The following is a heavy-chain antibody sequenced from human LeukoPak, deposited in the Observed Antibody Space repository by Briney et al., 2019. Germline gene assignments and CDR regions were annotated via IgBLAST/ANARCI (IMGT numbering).Heavy chain of an antibody. CDR3: ARNGEGMNYYDSSGPFDY. V-gene: IGHV3-48*03. CDR2: ISSSGSTI. J-gene: IGHJ4*02. D-gene: IGHD3-22*01. Sequence: GGSLRLSCAASGFTFSSYEMNWARQAPGQGLEWVSYISSSGSTIYYADPLKGRFTISRDNAKNKLYLQMGSLRAEDMAVYYCARNGEGMNYYDSSGPFDYWGQGTLVTVSS. CDR1: GFTFSSYE.